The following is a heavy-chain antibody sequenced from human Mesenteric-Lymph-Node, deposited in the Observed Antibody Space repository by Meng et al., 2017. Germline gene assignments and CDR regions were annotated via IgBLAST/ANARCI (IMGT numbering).Heavy chain of an antibody. CDR2: INPSGGST. D-gene: IGHD1-26*01. CDR3: ARGMGATMGGYYYGMDV. J-gene: IGHJ6*02. CDR1: GYTFTSYY. Sequence: ASVTVSCKASGYTFTSYYLHWVRQAPGQGLEWMGIINPSGGSTSYAQEFQGRVTMTRDTSTSTVYMELSSLRSEDTAVYYCARGMGATMGGYYYGMDVWGQGTTVTVSS. V-gene: IGHV1-46*01.